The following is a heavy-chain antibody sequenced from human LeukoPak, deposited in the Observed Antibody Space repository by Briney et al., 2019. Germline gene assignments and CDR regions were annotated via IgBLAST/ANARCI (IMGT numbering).Heavy chain of an antibody. V-gene: IGHV4-39*07. D-gene: IGHD3-10*01. CDR2: IYYSGST. J-gene: IGHJ4*02. CDR3: AREGGSGSYYNVLDY. Sequence: SETLSLTCSVSGGSISSSSYYWGWIRQPPGKGLEWIGSIYYSGSTYYNPSLKSRVTISVDTSKNQFSLKLSSVTAADTAVYYCAREGGSGSYYNVLDYWGQGTLVTVSS. CDR1: GGSISSSSYY.